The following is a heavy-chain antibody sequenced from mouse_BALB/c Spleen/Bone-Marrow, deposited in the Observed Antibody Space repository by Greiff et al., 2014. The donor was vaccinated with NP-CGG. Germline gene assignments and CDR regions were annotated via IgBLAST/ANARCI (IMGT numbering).Heavy chain of an antibody. CDR1: GFDFGRYW. V-gene: IGHV4-2*02. CDR3: ARLGYNGYHDN. CDR2: INPGSSTI. D-gene: IGHD1-2*01. J-gene: IGHJ2*01. Sequence: EVMLVESGGGLVQPGGSLNLACVASGFDFGRYWMSWARQAPGKGLEWIGEINPGSSTISYSPSLKDKFIISRDNAKNTLYLQMGKVRSEDTALYYCARLGYNGYHDNWGQGTPLTVSS.